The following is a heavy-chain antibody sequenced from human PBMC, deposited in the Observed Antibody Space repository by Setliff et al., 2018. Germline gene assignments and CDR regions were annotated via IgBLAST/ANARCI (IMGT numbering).Heavy chain of an antibody. CDR1: GYTFTGYY. CDR3: ARDGGGDSDAFDI. J-gene: IGHJ3*02. CDR2: INPSSGAT. V-gene: IGHV1-2*06. D-gene: IGHD3-16*01. Sequence: GASVKVSCKASGYTFTGYYMYWVRQAPGQGLEWMGRINPSSGATIYAQKFQGRVTMTSDTSISIAYMELGRLRSDDTAVCFCARDGGGDSDAFDIWGQGTMVTVSS.